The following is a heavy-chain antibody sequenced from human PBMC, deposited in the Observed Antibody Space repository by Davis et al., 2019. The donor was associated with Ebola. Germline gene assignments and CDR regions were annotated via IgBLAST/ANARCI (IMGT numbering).Heavy chain of an antibody. CDR1: GDIVSSDSAA. V-gene: IGHV6-1*01. Sequence: MPSETLSLTCAISGDIVSSDSAAWTWVRQSPSRGLEWLGRTYYRSHRSRWSNDYAESVQSRITINPDTSRNQFSLELHSVTPEDTGIYYGTRQGTGETYFFDSWGQGTLVTVSS. CDR2: TYYRSHRSRWSN. J-gene: IGHJ4*02. CDR3: TRQGTGETYFFDS. D-gene: IGHD2-8*02.